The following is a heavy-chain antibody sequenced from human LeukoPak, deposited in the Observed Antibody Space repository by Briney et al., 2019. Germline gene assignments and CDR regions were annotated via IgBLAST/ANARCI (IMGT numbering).Heavy chain of an antibody. CDR3: ARLGNQDRGYCSGGSCPFDY. D-gene: IGHD2-15*01. CDR1: GYSFTSYW. Sequence: GESLKISCKGSGYSFTSYWIGWVRQMPGKGLECMGIIYPGDSNTRYSPSFQGQVTISADKSISTAYLQWSSLKASDTAMYYCARLGNQDRGYCSGGSCPFDYWGQGTLVTVSS. J-gene: IGHJ4*02. CDR2: IYPGDSNT. V-gene: IGHV5-51*01.